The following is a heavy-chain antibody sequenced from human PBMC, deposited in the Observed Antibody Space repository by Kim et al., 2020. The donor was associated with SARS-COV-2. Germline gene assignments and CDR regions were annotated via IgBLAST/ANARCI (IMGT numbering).Heavy chain of an antibody. CDR2: IYYSGST. V-gene: IGHV4-39*01. Sequence: SETLSLTCTVSGGSISSSSYYWGWIRQPPGKGLEWIGSIYYSGSTYYNPSLKSRVTISVDTSKNQFSLKLSSVTAADTAVYYCARLGYSSGLWSQGTLVTVSS. CDR3: ARLGYSSGL. D-gene: IGHD6-19*01. J-gene: IGHJ4*02. CDR1: GGSISSSSYY.